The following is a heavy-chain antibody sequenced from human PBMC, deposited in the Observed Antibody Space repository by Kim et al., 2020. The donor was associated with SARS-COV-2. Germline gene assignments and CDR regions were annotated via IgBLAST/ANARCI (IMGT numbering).Heavy chain of an antibody. CDR1: GFTFSSYG. V-gene: IGHV3-33*01. CDR2: IWYDGSNK. CDR3: ARDASHYDSSGYLDY. Sequence: GGSLRLSCAASGFTFSSYGMHWVRQAPGKGLEWVAVIWYDGSNKYYADSVKGRFTISRDNSKNTLYLQMNSLRAEDTAVYYCARDASHYDSSGYLDYWGQGTLVTVSS. D-gene: IGHD3-22*01. J-gene: IGHJ4*02.